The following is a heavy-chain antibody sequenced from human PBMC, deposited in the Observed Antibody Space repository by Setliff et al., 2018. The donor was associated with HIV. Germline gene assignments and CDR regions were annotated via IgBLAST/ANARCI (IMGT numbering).Heavy chain of an antibody. CDR2: IIPIFNTA. V-gene: IGHV1-69*13. Sequence: SVKVSCKASGDTFSTFAIIWVRQAPGQGLEWMGGIIPIFNTANYAQKFQGRVTITADESTSTAYMELSSLGSEDTAVYYCARGSGGYCSGGSCYFGFGLALWGQGTTVTVSS. CDR1: GDTFSTFA. J-gene: IGHJ6*02. CDR3: ARGSGGYCSGGSCYFGFGLAL. D-gene: IGHD2-15*01.